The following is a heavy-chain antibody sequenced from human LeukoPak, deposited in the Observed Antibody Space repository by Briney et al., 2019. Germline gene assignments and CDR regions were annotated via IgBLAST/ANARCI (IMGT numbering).Heavy chain of an antibody. V-gene: IGHV3-30*04. CDR2: ISYDGSNK. CDR3: ARGVYDSSGFLLDY. CDR1: GFTFSSYA. J-gene: IGHJ4*02. Sequence: GGSLRLSCAASGFTFSSYAMHWVRQAPGKGLEWVAVISYDGSNKYYADSVKGRFTISRDNSKNTLYLQMNSLRAEDTAVYYCARGVYDSSGFLLDYWGQGTLVTVSS. D-gene: IGHD3-22*01.